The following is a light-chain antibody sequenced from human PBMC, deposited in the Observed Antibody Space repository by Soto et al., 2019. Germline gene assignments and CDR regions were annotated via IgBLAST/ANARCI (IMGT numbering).Light chain of an antibody. Sequence: QSALTQPASVSGSPGQSITISCTGSSNTIGGYNVVSWYQQHPGKAPKVIIYEGIKRPSGVSNRFSGAISGSTASLTISGLQAEDEADYYCAAWDDSLNGHWLFGGGTKLTVL. CDR2: EGI. J-gene: IGLJ3*02. CDR1: SNTIGGYNV. V-gene: IGLV2-23*01. CDR3: AAWDDSLNGHWL.